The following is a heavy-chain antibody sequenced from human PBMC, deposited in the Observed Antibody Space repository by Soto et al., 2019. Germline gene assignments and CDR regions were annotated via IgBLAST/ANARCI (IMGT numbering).Heavy chain of an antibody. Sequence: SLRLSCAASGFSFSSYAMSWVRQAPGKGLEWVSAISGGGGSTYYADSVKGRFAISRDNSKNTLYLQMNSLRAEDTAIYYCAKDSVTSGSGSYLHYFDYWGQGTLVTVSS. CDR3: AKDSVTSGSGSYLHYFDY. D-gene: IGHD3-10*01. CDR2: ISGGGGST. CDR1: GFSFSSYA. V-gene: IGHV3-23*01. J-gene: IGHJ4*02.